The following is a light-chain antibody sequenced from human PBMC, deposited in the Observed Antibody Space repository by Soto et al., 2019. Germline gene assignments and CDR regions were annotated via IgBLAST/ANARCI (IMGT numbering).Light chain of an antibody. Sequence: EIVMTQSPATLSVSPGERATLSCRASQSVSSNLAWYQQKPGQAPRLLIYGASTRATGIPARFSGSGSGTEFTLTISSLQSEDFAVYYCQQYNYWPRTFSQGTKVEIK. J-gene: IGKJ1*01. CDR3: QQYNYWPRT. CDR1: QSVSSN. CDR2: GAS. V-gene: IGKV3-15*01.